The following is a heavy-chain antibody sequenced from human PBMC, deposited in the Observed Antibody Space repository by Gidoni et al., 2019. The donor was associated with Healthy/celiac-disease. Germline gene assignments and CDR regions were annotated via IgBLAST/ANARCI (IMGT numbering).Heavy chain of an antibody. J-gene: IGHJ4*02. CDR3: ARSSYANGDDY. Sequence: TSGYYWGWIRQPPGKGLEWIGSIYHSGSTYYNPSLKSRVTISVDTSKNQFSLKLSSVTAADTAVYYCARSSYANGDDYWGQGTLVTVSS. V-gene: IGHV4-38-2*01. D-gene: IGHD7-27*01. CDR1: TSGYY. CDR2: IYHSGST.